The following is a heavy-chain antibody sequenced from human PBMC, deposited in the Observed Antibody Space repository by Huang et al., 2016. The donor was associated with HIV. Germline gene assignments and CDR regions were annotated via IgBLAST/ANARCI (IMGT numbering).Heavy chain of an antibody. V-gene: IGHV1-69*01. Sequence: QVQLVQSGAEVKKPGSSVKVSCKASGGTFSSYAISWVRQAPGQGLEWRVGIRPIFGTPNYAQKVQGRVTITADESTGTVYMELSSLRSEDTAVYYWAREPVVVTAIPPPDYYYGMDVWGQGTTVTVSS. D-gene: IGHD2-21*02. CDR1: GGTFSSYA. J-gene: IGHJ6*02. CDR3: AREPVVVTAIPPPDYYYGMDV. CDR2: IRPIFGTP.